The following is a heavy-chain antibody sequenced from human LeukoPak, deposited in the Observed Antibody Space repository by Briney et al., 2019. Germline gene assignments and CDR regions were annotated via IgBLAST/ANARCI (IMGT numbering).Heavy chain of an antibody. CDR3: ARVVPEAYYYYYGMDV. CDR2: IYYSGST. D-gene: IGHD2-2*01. Sequence: PSETLSLTCTVSGGSISSYYWSWIRQPPGKGLEWIGYIYYSGSTNYNPSLKSRVTISVDTPKNQFSLRLSSVTAADTAVYYCARVVPEAYYYYYGMDVWGQGTTVTVSS. CDR1: GGSISSYY. V-gene: IGHV4-59*01. J-gene: IGHJ6*02.